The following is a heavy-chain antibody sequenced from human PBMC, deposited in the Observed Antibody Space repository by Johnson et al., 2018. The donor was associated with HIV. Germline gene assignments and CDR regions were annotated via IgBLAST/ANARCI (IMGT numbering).Heavy chain of an antibody. CDR3: AKGIKKELGEDDAFDI. Sequence: QVQLVESGGGLVQPGGSLRLSCAASGFTFNSYGMHWVRQAPGKGLEWVAFIRYDGSNKYYADSVKGRFTISRDNSKNTLYLQMNSLRAEDTAVYYCAKGIKKELGEDDAFDIWGQGTMVTVSS. V-gene: IGHV3-30*02. J-gene: IGHJ3*02. CDR1: GFTFNSYG. CDR2: IRYDGSNK. D-gene: IGHD1-26*01.